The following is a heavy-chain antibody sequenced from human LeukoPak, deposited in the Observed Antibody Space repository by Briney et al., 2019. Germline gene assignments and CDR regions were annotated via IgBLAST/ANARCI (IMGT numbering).Heavy chain of an antibody. D-gene: IGHD3-10*01. J-gene: IGHJ4*02. Sequence: ASVTVSCKASGYTFTGYYMNWVRQAPGQGLEWMGWINPNSGDTNYAQKFQGWVTMTRDTSISTGYMELSRLRSDDTAVYYCARVLHRYGSGSYSLLTLGYWGQGTLVTVSS. V-gene: IGHV1-2*04. CDR1: GYTFTGYY. CDR2: INPNSGDT. CDR3: ARVLHRYGSGSYSLLTLGY.